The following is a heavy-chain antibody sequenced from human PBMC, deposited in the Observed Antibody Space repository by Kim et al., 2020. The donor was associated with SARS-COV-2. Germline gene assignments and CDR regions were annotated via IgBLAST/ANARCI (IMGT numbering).Heavy chain of an antibody. V-gene: IGHV3-23*01. CDR2: ISGSGGST. CDR3: AKDKAYCSSTSCYRGYFDY. Sequence: GGSLRLSCAASGFTFSSYAMSWVRQAPGKGLEWVSAISGSGGSTYYADSVKGRFTISRDNSKNTLYLQMNSLRAEDTAVYYCAKDKAYCSSTSCYRGYFDYWGQGTLVTVSS. CDR1: GFTFSSYA. J-gene: IGHJ4*02. D-gene: IGHD2-2*01.